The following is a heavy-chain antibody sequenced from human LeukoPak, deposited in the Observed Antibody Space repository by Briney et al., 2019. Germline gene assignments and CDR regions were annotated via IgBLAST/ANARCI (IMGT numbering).Heavy chain of an antibody. CDR2: IYTSGST. V-gene: IGHV4-61*02. Sequence: SETLSLTCTVSGGSISSGSYYWSWIRQPAGKGLEWIGRIYTSGSTNYNPSLKSRVTISVDTSKNQFSLKLSSVTAADTAVYYCARGGPAAFSGSIDYWGQGTLVTVSS. CDR1: GGSISSGSYY. J-gene: IGHJ4*02. D-gene: IGHD1-26*01. CDR3: ARGGPAAFSGSIDY.